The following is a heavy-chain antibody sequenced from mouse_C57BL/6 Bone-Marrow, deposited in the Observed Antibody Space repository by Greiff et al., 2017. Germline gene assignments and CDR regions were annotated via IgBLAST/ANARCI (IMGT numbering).Heavy chain of an antibody. J-gene: IGHJ2*01. V-gene: IGHV1-69*01. CDR1: CYTFTSYW. D-gene: IGHD1-1*01. CDR2: IAPSDSYT. CDR3: ARLRYYGSRDY. Sequence: QVQLQQPGAELVMPGASVKLSCKASCYTFTSYWMHWVKQRPGQGLEWIGEIAPSDSYTNYNQKFKGKSTLTVDKSSSTAYMQLSSLTSEDSAVYYCARLRYYGSRDYWGQGTTLTVSS.